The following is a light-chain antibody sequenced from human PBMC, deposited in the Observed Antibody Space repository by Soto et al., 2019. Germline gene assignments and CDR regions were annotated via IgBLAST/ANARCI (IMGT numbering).Light chain of an antibody. CDR2: AAS. V-gene: IGKV1-39*01. CDR1: QNIRYY. CDR3: QQNYSNFSIT. J-gene: IGKJ5*01. Sequence: DIQMTQSPSSLSASVGDRVTITCRASQNIRYYLNWYQQKPGEAPHILIYAASSSQTGVPSRFSGSGSGTDFTLTISSLQPEDFATYYCQQNYSNFSITFGQGTRLDIK.